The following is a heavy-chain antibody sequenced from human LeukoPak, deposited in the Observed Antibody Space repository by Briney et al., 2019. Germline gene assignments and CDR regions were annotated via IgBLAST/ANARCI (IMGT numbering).Heavy chain of an antibody. V-gene: IGHV3-15*01. CDR2: IQSKIDGETT. CDR3: TTDSGSFDV. CDR1: GFTFSDSW. Sequence: GESLRLSCAASGFTFSDSWMTWVRQVPGKGLEWVGRIQSKIDGETTEYAAPVEGRFTISRDDSKTTVYLQMSGLRTEDTALYYCTTDSGSFDVWGRGTMVTVSS. J-gene: IGHJ3*01. D-gene: IGHD3-10*01.